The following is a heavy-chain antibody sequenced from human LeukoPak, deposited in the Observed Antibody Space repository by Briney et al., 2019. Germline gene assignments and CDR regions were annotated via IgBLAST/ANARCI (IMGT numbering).Heavy chain of an antibody. Sequence: PSETLSLTCTVSGGSISSYYWSWIRQPPGKGLEWIGYIYYSGSTNYNPSLKSRVTISVDTSKNQFSLKLSSVTAADTAVYYCARANGGNPEFDYWGQGTLVTVSS. J-gene: IGHJ4*02. V-gene: IGHV4-59*01. CDR3: ARANGGNPEFDY. CDR1: GGSISSYY. CDR2: IYYSGST. D-gene: IGHD4-23*01.